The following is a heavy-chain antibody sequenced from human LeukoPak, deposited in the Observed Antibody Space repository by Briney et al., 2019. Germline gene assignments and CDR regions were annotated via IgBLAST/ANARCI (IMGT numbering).Heavy chain of an antibody. V-gene: IGHV3-64*01. CDR2: ISSNGGST. J-gene: IGHJ2*01. CDR1: GFTFSSYA. Sequence: GGSLRLSCAASGFTFSSYAMHWVRQAPGKGLEYVSAISSNGGSTYYANSVKGRFTISRDNAKNSLYLQMNSLRAEDTAVYYCARDHWYFDLWGRGTLVTVSS. CDR3: ARDHWYFDL.